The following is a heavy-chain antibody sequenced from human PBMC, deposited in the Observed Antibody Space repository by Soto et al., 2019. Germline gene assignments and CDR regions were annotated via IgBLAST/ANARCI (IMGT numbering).Heavy chain of an antibody. D-gene: IGHD6-6*01. CDR1: GGSISSGGYY. J-gene: IGHJ5*02. CDR3: ARAGHSSSSEGANWVDP. V-gene: IGHV4-31*03. Sequence: SETLSLTCTVSGGSISSGGYYWSWIRQHPGKGLEWIGYIYYSGSTYYNPSLKSRVTISVDTSKNQFSLNLSSVTAADTAVYYCARAGHSSSSEGANWVDPWGQGTLVTVSS. CDR2: IYYSGST.